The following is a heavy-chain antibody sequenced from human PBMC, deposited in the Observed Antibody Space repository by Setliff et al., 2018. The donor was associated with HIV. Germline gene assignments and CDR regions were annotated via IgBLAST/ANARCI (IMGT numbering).Heavy chain of an antibody. CDR3: ARGSCFNTGCLDS. CDR2: INHRGAT. V-gene: IGHV4-38-2*02. CDR1: GYSISSGSY. Sequence: SETLSLTCNVSGYSISSGSYWGWIRQPPGKGLEWIANINHRGATSYNPSLKSRVTISSDTSKNQFSLSLTSVTAADTAVYYCARGSCFNTGCLDSWGQGALVTVS. D-gene: IGHD2-2*01. J-gene: IGHJ4*02.